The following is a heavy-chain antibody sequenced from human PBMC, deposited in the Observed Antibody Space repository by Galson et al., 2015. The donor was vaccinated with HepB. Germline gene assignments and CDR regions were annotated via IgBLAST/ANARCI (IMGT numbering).Heavy chain of an antibody. CDR2: ISGSGGST. D-gene: IGHD6-19*01. V-gene: IGHV3-23*01. J-gene: IGHJ4*02. CDR3: ARHSGHISGWYTGRGGFDS. Sequence: SLRLSCAASGFTFSSHAMSWVRQAPGKGLEWVSGISGSGGSTHCADSVKGRFTISRDNSKNTLYLQMSSLRPEDTAVYYCARHSGHISGWYTGRGGFDSWGQGTLVIVSS. CDR1: GFTFSSHA.